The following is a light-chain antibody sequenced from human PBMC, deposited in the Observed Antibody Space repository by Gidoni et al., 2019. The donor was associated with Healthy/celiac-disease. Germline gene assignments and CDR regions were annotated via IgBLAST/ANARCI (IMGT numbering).Light chain of an antibody. CDR2: DAS. CDR1: QDISNY. V-gene: IGKV1-33*01. J-gene: IGKJ3*01. CDR3: QQYDNLPFT. Sequence: DIQMTQSPSSLSASVGDRVTITCQSSQDISNYLNWYQQKPGKAPKLLIYDASNLETGVPSRFSGSGSGTSFTFTTSSLQPEDLATYYCQQYDNLPFTFGPGTKVDIK.